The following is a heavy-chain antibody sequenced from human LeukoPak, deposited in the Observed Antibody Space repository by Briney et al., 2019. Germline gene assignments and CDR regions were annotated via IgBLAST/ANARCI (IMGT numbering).Heavy chain of an antibody. Sequence: GGSLRLSCAASGFTFSSYWMSWVRQAPGKGLEWVANIKQDGSEKYYVDSVKGRFTISRDNAKNSLYLQMNSLRAEDTAVYYRAARVPAARDKSAFDIWGQGTMVTVSS. J-gene: IGHJ3*02. V-gene: IGHV3-7*01. CDR1: GFTFSSYW. CDR3: AARVPAARDKSAFDI. D-gene: IGHD2-2*01. CDR2: IKQDGSEK.